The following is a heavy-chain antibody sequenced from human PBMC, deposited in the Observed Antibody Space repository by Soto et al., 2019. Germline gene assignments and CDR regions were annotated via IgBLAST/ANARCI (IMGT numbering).Heavy chain of an antibody. Sequence: SETLSLTCTVSGGSISSYYWSWIRQPPGKGLEWIGYIYYSGSTNYNPSLKSRVTISVDTSKNQFSLKLSSVTAADTAVYYCARNYDLWSGYSADLWFDPWGQGTLVTVSS. D-gene: IGHD3-3*01. CDR3: ARNYDLWSGYSADLWFDP. V-gene: IGHV4-59*01. J-gene: IGHJ5*02. CDR1: GGSISSYY. CDR2: IYYSGST.